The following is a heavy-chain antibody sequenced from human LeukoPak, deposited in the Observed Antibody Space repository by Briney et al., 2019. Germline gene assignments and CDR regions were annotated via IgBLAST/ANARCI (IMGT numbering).Heavy chain of an antibody. D-gene: IGHD3-3*01. CDR1: GYTFTSYG. Sequence: GASVKVSCKASGYTFTSYGINWVRQATGQGLEWMGWMNPNSGSTGYAQKFQDRVTMTRDTSIGTAYMDLSSLRSEDTAVYYCARGPIFGVLIVHFDYWGQGTLVTVSS. CDR3: ARGPIFGVLIVHFDY. J-gene: IGHJ4*02. V-gene: IGHV1-8*01. CDR2: MNPNSGST.